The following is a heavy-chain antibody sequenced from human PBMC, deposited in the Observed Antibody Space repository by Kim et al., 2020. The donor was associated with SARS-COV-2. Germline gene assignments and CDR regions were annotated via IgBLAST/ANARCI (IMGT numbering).Heavy chain of an antibody. V-gene: IGHV5-51*01. J-gene: IGHJ3*02. CDR1: GYSFTSYW. CDR3: ARPTLGGSYFPNAFDI. CDR2: IYPGDSDT. D-gene: IGHD1-26*01. Sequence: GESLKISCKGSGYSFTSYWIGWVRQMPGKGLEWMGIIYPGDSDTRYSPSFQGQVTISADKSISTAYLQWSSLKASDTAMYYCARPTLGGSYFPNAFDIWGQGTMVTVSS.